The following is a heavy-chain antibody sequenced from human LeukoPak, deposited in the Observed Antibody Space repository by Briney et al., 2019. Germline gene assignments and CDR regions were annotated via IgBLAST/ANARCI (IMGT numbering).Heavy chain of an antibody. Sequence: GGSLRLSCAASGFTFRSYAMQWVRQAPGKGLEWVGRIKSLGAGGTTDYAAPVKGRFTISRDDSKNTVFLQMRSLKTEDTAVYYCTHDSSGYYSLHYWGQGTLVTVAS. CDR3: THDSSGYYSLHY. D-gene: IGHD3-22*01. CDR1: GFTFRSYA. J-gene: IGHJ4*02. V-gene: IGHV3-15*01. CDR2: IKSLGAGGTT.